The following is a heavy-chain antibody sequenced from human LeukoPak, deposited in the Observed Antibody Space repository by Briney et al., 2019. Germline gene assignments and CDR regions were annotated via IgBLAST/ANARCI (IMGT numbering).Heavy chain of an antibody. V-gene: IGHV4-59*01. CDR2: IYYSGSA. CDR3: AGSEWFRHYFDY. D-gene: IGHD3-3*01. CDR1: GGSFSGYY. J-gene: IGHJ4*02. Sequence: SETLSLTCAVYGGSFSGYYWSWIRQPPGKGLEWIGYIYYSGSANYNPSLKSRVTISVDTSKNQFSLKLSSVTAADTAVYYCAGSEWFRHYFDYWGQGTLVTVSS.